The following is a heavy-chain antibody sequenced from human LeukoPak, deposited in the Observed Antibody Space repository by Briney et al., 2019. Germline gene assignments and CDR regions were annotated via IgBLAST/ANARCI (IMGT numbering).Heavy chain of an antibody. D-gene: IGHD5-24*01. V-gene: IGHV5-51*01. Sequence: GESLEISCKGSGYSFTTYWIAWVRQTPGKGLEWMGIIYAGDSDTRYSPSFQGQVTISVDKSISTAYLQWSSLKASDTAMYYCATPKEVEMATIGAFDIWGQGTMVTVSS. CDR3: ATPKEVEMATIGAFDI. CDR1: GYSFTTYW. J-gene: IGHJ3*02. CDR2: IYAGDSDT.